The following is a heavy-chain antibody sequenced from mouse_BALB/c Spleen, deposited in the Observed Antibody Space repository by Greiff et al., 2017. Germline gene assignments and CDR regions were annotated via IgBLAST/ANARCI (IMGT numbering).Heavy chain of an antibody. D-gene: IGHD4-1*01. CDR3: ARQTAELGEGFDY. CDR2: ISSGGSYT. Sequence: EVMLVESGGGLVKPGGSLKLSCAASGFTFSSYAMSWVRQTPEKRLEWVATISSGGSYTYYPDSVKGRFTISRDNAKNTLYLQMSSLRSEDTAMYYCARQTAELGEGFDYWGQGTTLTVSS. V-gene: IGHV5-9-3*01. CDR1: GFTFSSYA. J-gene: IGHJ2*01.